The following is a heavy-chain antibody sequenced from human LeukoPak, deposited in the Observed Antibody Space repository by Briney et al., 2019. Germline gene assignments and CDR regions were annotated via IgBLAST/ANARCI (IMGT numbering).Heavy chain of an antibody. Sequence: SQTLSLTCTVSGGSISSGDYYWSWIRQPPGKGLEWMGYIYYSGSTYYNPSLKSRVTISVDKSKNQFSLKLSSVTAADTAVYYCARNSTTDCSSTSCYRYYYYYYMDVWGKGTTVTVSS. J-gene: IGHJ6*03. CDR1: GGSISSGDYY. D-gene: IGHD2-2*01. V-gene: IGHV4-30-4*08. CDR2: IYYSGST. CDR3: ARNSTTDCSSTSCYRYYYYYYMDV.